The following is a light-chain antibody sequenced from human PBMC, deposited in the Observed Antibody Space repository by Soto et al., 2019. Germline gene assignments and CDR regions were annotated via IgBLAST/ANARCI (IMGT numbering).Light chain of an antibody. Sequence: DIQMTQFPSTLSASVGDTVTITCXASQSISVSLAWYQQKPGKAPKLLIYKASSLEPGVPSRFSGGGSGTEFTLTISSLQPDDFATYYCHHYNTIPWTFGQGTKVDIK. J-gene: IGKJ1*01. CDR3: HHYNTIPWT. V-gene: IGKV1-5*03. CDR2: KAS. CDR1: QSISVS.